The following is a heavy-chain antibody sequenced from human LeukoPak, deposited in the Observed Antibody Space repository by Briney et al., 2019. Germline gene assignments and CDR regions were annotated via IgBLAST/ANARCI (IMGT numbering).Heavy chain of an antibody. CDR3: AVVPAAIGYYYMDV. CDR1: GGTFSSYA. CDR2: IIPIFGTA. Sequence: ASVKVSCKASGGTFSSYAIRWMRQAPGQGLEWMGRIIPIFGTANYAQKFQGRVTITTDESTSTAYMELSSLRSEDTAVYYCAVVPAAIGYYYMDVWGKGTTVTVSS. D-gene: IGHD2-2*02. J-gene: IGHJ6*03. V-gene: IGHV1-69*05.